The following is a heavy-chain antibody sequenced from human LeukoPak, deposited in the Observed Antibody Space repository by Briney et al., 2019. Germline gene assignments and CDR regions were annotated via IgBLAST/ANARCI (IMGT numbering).Heavy chain of an antibody. J-gene: IGHJ4*02. D-gene: IGHD3-10*01. CDR3: ARSYGSGNYFDY. Sequence: PSETLSLTCTVSGGSISSYYWSWIRQPPGKGLEWIGYIYYRGSTNYNPSLKSRVTISVDTSKNQFSLKLSSVTAADTAVYYCARSYGSGNYFDYWGQGTLVTVSS. CDR1: GGSISSYY. V-gene: IGHV4-59*01. CDR2: IYYRGST.